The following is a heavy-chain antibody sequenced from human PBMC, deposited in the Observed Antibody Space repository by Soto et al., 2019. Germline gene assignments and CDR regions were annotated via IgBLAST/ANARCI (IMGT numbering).Heavy chain of an antibody. V-gene: IGHV4-4*02. D-gene: IGHD2-2*01. CDR2: IYHSGNT. Sequence: QVQLQESGPGLVKASETLSLTCAVSGDSISSGAWWSWVRQSPGKGLQWIGEIYHSGNTRNNPSLKSRVIMSVDKSNNQFSLNLMSVTAADTATYYCARDSRTGCSSTDCYMSWGRGILVTVSS. CDR1: GDSISSGAW. J-gene: IGHJ5*02. CDR3: ARDSRTGCSSTDCYMS.